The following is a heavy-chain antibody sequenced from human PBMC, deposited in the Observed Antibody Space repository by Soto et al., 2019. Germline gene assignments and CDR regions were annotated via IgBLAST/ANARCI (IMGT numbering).Heavy chain of an antibody. CDR3: TKEGAAHDY. J-gene: IGHJ4*02. D-gene: IGHD1-26*01. CDR1: GFTFSGST. Sequence: EVQLVESGGGLVQPGGSLKLSCAASGFTFSGSTMHWVRQASGKGLEWIGRIRTNTKNYATAYAVSLKRRFTISRDDSENTAYLQMDSLRTEDTALYYCTKEGAAHDYWGQGTLVTVSS. CDR2: IRTNTKNYAT. V-gene: IGHV3-73*02.